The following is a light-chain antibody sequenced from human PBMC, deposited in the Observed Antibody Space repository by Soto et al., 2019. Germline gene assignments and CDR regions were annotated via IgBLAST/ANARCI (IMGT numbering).Light chain of an antibody. CDR1: QGVSDW. Sequence: DIQMTQSPSSVSASVGESVTIICRASQGVSDWVAWYQQKPGEAPKLLIYGSSSLLSGVPSRFSGTRSGTDFTLTISSLQPEDFATYYCQQANSYPWTFGQGTKVEIE. CDR2: GSS. V-gene: IGKV1-12*01. J-gene: IGKJ1*01. CDR3: QQANSYPWT.